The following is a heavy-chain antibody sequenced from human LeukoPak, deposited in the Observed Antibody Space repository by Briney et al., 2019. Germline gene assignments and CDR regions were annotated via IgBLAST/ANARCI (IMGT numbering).Heavy chain of an antibody. J-gene: IGHJ4*02. Sequence: GGSLRLSCAASGFAFSTYWMSWVRQAPGKGLEWVAVISYDGSNKYYADSVKGRFTISRDNSKNTLYLQMNSLRAEDTAVYYCARGGLSYDFWSGYYTLDYWGQGTLVTVSS. CDR3: ARGGLSYDFWSGYYTLDY. CDR2: ISYDGSNK. D-gene: IGHD3-3*01. V-gene: IGHV3-30-3*01. CDR1: GFAFSTYW.